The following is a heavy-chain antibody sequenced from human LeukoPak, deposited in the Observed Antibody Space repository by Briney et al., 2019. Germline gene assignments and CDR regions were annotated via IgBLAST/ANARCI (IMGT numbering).Heavy chain of an antibody. V-gene: IGHV3-9*01. CDR1: GFTFDDYA. J-gene: IGHJ6*02. CDR3: ARPIFPRYFDWLFPGYYYYGMDV. CDR2: ISWNSGSI. D-gene: IGHD3-9*01. Sequence: PGGSLRLSCAASGFTFDDYAMHWVRQAPGKGLEWVSGISWNSGSIGYADSVKGRFTISRDNAKNSLYLQMNSLRAEDTAVYYCARPIFPRYFDWLFPGYYYYGMDVWGQGTTVTVSS.